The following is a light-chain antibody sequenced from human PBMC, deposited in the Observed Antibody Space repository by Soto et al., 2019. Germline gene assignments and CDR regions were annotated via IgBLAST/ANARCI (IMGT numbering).Light chain of an antibody. CDR3: CSSAGTYTSV. J-gene: IGLJ3*02. CDR2: DVS. V-gene: IGLV2-11*01. Sequence: QSALTQPRSVSGSPGQSVTISCTGTSSDVGGYNYVSWYQQHPGKAPKLMISDVSKRPSGVPDRFSGSKSGNTASLTISGLQAEVEADYYCCSSAGTYTSVFGGGTKLTVL. CDR1: SSDVGGYNY.